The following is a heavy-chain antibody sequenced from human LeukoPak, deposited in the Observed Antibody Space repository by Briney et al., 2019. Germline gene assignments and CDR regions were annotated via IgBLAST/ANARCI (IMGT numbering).Heavy chain of an antibody. CDR3: ARETDSGSYYFDY. D-gene: IGHD1-26*01. CDR2: INPNSGGT. J-gene: IGHJ4*02. V-gene: IGHV1-2*02. Sequence: GASVKVPCKASGYTFTGYYMHWVRQAPGQGLEWMGWINPNSGGTNYAQKFQGRVTMTRDTSVSTAYMELSRLRSDDTAVYYCARETDSGSYYFDYWGQGTLVTVSS. CDR1: GYTFTGYY.